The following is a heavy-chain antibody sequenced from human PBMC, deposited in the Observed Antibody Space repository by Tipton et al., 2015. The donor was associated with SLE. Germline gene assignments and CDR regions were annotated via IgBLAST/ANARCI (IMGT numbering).Heavy chain of an antibody. Sequence: TLSLTCAVYGGSFSGYYWSWIRQPPGKGLEWIGEINHSGSTNYNPSLKSRVTISVDTSKNQFSLKLSSVTAADTAVYYCARQSSSDAFDIWGQGTMVTVSS. J-gene: IGHJ3*02. CDR1: GGSFSGYY. CDR2: INHSGST. V-gene: IGHV4-34*01. D-gene: IGHD6-6*01. CDR3: ARQSSSDAFDI.